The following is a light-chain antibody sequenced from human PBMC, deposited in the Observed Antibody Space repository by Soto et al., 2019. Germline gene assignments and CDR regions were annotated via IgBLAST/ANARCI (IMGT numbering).Light chain of an antibody. Sequence: EIVLTQSPGTLYLSPGERATLSCRASQSVTSSFLTWYQHKPGQAPRLLIYGASTRATSIPDRFSSSESGTNFTLTISRLKPKNLAVYYCHKYGTSPLYTFGHGTKLQNK. CDR1: QSVTSSF. J-gene: IGKJ2*01. V-gene: IGKV3-20*01. CDR3: HKYGTSPLYT. CDR2: GAS.